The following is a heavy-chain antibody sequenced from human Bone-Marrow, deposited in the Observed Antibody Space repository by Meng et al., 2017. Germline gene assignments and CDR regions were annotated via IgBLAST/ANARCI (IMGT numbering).Heavy chain of an antibody. CDR1: GFTFGDYA. CDR2: IRSKAYGGTT. Sequence: GESLKISCTASGFTFGDYAMSWFRQAPGKGLEWVGFIRSKAYGGTTEYAASVKGRFTISRDDSKSIAYLQMNSLKTEDTAVYYCTRAAEVGFGEFDYWGQGTLVTVSS. CDR3: TRAAEVGFGEFDY. D-gene: IGHD3-10*01. V-gene: IGHV3-49*03. J-gene: IGHJ4*02.